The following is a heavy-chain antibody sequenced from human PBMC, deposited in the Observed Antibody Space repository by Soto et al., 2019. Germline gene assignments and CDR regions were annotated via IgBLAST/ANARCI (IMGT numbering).Heavy chain of an antibody. J-gene: IGHJ6*03. Sequence: GESLKISCAASGFTFDDYGMSWVRQAPGKGLEWVSGINWNGGSTGYADSVKGRFTISRDNAKNSLYLQMNSLRAEDTALYHCARAAHGLHLGELSFGYYYYYMDVWGKGTTVTVSS. V-gene: IGHV3-20*01. CDR1: GFTFDDYG. CDR2: INWNGGST. D-gene: IGHD3-16*02. CDR3: ARAAHGLHLGELSFGYYYYYMDV.